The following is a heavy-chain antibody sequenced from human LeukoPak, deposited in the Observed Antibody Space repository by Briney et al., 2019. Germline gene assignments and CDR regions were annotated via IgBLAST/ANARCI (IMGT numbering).Heavy chain of an antibody. Sequence: ASVKVSCKASGYTFTGYYMHWVRQAPGQGLEWVGWINPNSGGTNYAQKFQGRVTMTRDTSISTAYMELSRLRSDDTAVYYCLVDTAMVTFDYWGQGTLVTVSS. CDR1: GYTFTGYY. CDR3: LVDTAMVTFDY. V-gene: IGHV1-2*02. CDR2: INPNSGGT. D-gene: IGHD5-18*01. J-gene: IGHJ4*02.